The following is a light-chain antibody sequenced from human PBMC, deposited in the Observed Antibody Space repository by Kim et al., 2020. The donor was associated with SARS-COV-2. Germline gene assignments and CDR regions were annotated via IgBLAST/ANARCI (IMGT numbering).Light chain of an antibody. CDR1: KLGDKY. V-gene: IGLV3-1*01. CDR2: QDS. CDR3: QAWDSSTAV. J-gene: IGLJ3*02. Sequence: SYELTQPPSVSVSPGQTASITCSGDKLGDKYACWYQQKPGQSPVLVIYQDSKRPSGIPERFSGSISGNTATLTISGTQAMDEADYYCQAWDSSTAVLGGG.